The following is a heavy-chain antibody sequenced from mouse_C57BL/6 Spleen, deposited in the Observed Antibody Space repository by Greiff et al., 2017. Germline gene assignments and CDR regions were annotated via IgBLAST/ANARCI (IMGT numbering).Heavy chain of an antibody. CDR2: IYPRSGNT. D-gene: IGHD5-1*01. V-gene: IGHV1-81*01. Sequence: VHLVESGAELARPGASVKLSCKASGYTFTSYGISWVKQRTGQGLEWIGEIYPRSGNTYYNEKFKGKATLTADKSSSTAYMELRSLTSEDSAVYFCARLPWFAYWGQGTLVTVSA. J-gene: IGHJ3*01. CDR1: GYTFTSYG. CDR3: ARLPWFAY.